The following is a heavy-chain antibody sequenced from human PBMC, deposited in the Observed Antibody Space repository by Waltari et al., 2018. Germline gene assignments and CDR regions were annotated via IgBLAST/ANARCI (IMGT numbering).Heavy chain of an antibody. D-gene: IGHD3-22*01. J-gene: IGHJ3*02. V-gene: IGHV3-7*01. CDR3: ARATYYYDNSGRGAFDI. CDR2: IKQDGSEK. CDR1: GYSFLGYW. Sequence: EGQLVESGGGFVQPGGSLRLTCEASGYSFLGYWLSWGRQAPGKGLEWVANIKQDGSEKNYVDSVKGRFTVSRDNAKKSLFLEMNSLRGEDTAVYYCARATYYYDNSGRGAFDIWGQGTRVTVSS.